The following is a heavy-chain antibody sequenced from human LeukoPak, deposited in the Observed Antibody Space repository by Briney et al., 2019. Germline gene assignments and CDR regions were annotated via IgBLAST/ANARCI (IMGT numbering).Heavy chain of an antibody. Sequence: ASVKVSCKASGYTFTSYYIHWVRQAPGQGLEWMGMINPSRGSTSYAQKFQGGLTMTRDTSTSTAYMELSSLRSEDTAVYYCTRGVQLERRYYNWFDPWGQGTLVTVSS. J-gene: IGHJ5*02. V-gene: IGHV1-46*01. D-gene: IGHD1-1*01. CDR1: GYTFTSYY. CDR2: INPSRGST. CDR3: TRGVQLERRYYNWFDP.